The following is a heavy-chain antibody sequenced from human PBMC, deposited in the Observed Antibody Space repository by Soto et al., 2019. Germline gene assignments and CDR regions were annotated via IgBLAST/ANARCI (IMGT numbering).Heavy chain of an antibody. D-gene: IGHD3-22*01. V-gene: IGHV3-33*01. CDR3: VREPSFRDSTAP. Sequence: QVQMVESGGGVVKPGRSLPVSCAASGFTFSNYGMNWGRQAPDKGLEWVAVIWYDGSRKYYADSVKGRFTISRDDSKKTLYLEMNSLRVDDTAVYYCVREPSFRDSTAPCAHGTLVTVSS. CDR2: IWYDGSRK. J-gene: IGHJ5*02. CDR1: GFTFSNYG.